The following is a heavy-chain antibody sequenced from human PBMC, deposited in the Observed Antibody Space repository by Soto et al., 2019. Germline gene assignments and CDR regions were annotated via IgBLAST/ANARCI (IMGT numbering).Heavy chain of an antibody. CDR2: IYNSGTT. CDR3: ARLIHGSSGAWLDP. J-gene: IGHJ5*02. CDR1: GGSVSSRFYY. V-gene: IGHV4-61*01. Sequence: SSETLSLTCTVSGGSVSSRFYYYNWIRQPPGKGLEWIGYIYNSGTTNYNPSLKSRVTISVDTSKNLFSLKLSSVTAADTAVYYCARLIHGSSGAWLDPGGQGTLVTVSS. D-gene: IGHD6-6*01.